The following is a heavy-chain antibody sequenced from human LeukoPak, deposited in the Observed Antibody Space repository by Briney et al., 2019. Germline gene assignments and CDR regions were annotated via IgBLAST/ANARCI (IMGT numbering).Heavy chain of an antibody. J-gene: IGHJ6*02. V-gene: IGHV1-69*13. Sequence: SVKVSCKASGGTFSSYAISWVRQAPGQGLEWMGGIIPIFGTANYAQKFQGRVTITADESTSTAYMELSSLRSEDTAVYYCARGILAAAGTHSLYYYGMDVWGQGTTVTVSS. CDR3: ARGILAAAGTHSLYYYGMDV. CDR1: GGTFSSYA. D-gene: IGHD6-13*01. CDR2: IIPIFGTA.